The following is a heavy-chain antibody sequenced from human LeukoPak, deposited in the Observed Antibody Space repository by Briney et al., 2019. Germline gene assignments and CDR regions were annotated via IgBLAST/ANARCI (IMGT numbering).Heavy chain of an antibody. J-gene: IGHJ6*02. CDR3: ARDYQPVTYANYYYYYGMDV. Sequence: GGSLRLSCAASGFTFSDYYMSWIRQAPGKGLEWLSYISSGRGRSTIYYADSVKGRFSISRDNAKNILYLQINSLRAEDTAVYYCARDYQPVTYANYYYYYGMDVWGQGTTVTVSS. CDR2: ISSGRGRSTI. D-gene: IGHD2-2*01. V-gene: IGHV3-11*04. CDR1: GFTFSDYY.